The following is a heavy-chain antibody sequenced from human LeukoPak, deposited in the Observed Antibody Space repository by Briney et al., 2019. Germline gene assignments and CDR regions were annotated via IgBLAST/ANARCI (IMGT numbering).Heavy chain of an antibody. CDR2: INAYNGNT. Sequence: ASVKVSCKASGYTFTSYGISWVRQAPGQGLEWMGWINAYNGNTKYAQKLQGRVTMTTDTSTSTAYMELRSLRSDDTAVYYCTRGGDYYDSSGYSDSWGQGTLVTVSS. J-gene: IGHJ4*02. V-gene: IGHV1-18*01. D-gene: IGHD3-22*01. CDR1: GYTFTSYG. CDR3: TRGGDYYDSSGYSDS.